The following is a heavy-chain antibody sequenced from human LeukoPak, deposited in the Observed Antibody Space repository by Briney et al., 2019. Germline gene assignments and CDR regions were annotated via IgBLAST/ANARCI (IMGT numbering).Heavy chain of an antibody. D-gene: IGHD3-9*01. V-gene: IGHV4-4*02. CDR2: IYHSGST. CDR3: ARGGGYDILTGGETYYYYYYMDV. J-gene: IGHJ6*03. CDR1: GGSISSSNW. Sequence: SETLSLTCAVSGGSISSSNWWSWVRQPPGKGLEWIGEIYHSGSTNYNPSLKSRVTISVDKSKNQFSLKLSSVTAADTAVYYCARGGGYDILTGGETYYYYYYMDVWGKGTTVTISS.